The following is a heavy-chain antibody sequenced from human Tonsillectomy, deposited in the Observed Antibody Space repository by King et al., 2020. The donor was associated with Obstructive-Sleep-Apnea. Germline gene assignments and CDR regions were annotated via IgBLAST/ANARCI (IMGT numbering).Heavy chain of an antibody. CDR1: GFTFSSYW. J-gene: IGHJ6*02. Sequence: EVQLVESGGGLVQPGGSLRLSCAASGFTFSSYWMHWVRQAPGKGLVWVSRINSDGSSTSYSDSVKGRLTISRDNAKKTLYLQMNSLRAEDTAVYYCARASGTVTTEYYYYGMDVWGQGTTVTVSS. V-gene: IGHV3-74*01. D-gene: IGHD4-17*01. CDR2: INSDGSST. CDR3: ARASGTVTTEYYYYGMDV.